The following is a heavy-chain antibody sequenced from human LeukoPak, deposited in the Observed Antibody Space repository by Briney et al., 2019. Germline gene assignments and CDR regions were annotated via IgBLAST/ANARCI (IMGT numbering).Heavy chain of an antibody. CDR1: GFTFSSYA. CDR2: ISYDGSNK. V-gene: IGHV3-30*01. J-gene: IGHJ6*03. CDR3: VRDSADIVVVPAAPPYYYYMDV. Sequence: PGGSLRLSCAASGFTFSSYAMHWVRQAPGKGLEWVAVISYDGSNKYYADSVKGRFTISRDNSKNTLYLQMNSLRAEDTAVYYCVRDSADIVVVPAAPPYYYYMDVWGKGTTVTVSS. D-gene: IGHD2-2*01.